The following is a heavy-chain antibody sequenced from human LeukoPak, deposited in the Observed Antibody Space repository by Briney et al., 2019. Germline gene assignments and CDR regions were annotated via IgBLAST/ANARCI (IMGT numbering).Heavy chain of an antibody. CDR1: GFTFSSYW. V-gene: IGHV3-74*01. D-gene: IGHD2-2*01. CDR3: ARAGCSSTSCYPHYYYYYMDV. J-gene: IGHJ6*03. Sequence: GGSLRLSCAASGFTFSSYWMHWVRQAPGKGLVWVSRINSDGSSTSYADSVKGRFTISRDNAKNTLYLQMNSLRAEDTAVYYCARAGCSSTSCYPHYYYYYMDVWGKGTTVTVSS. CDR2: INSDGSST.